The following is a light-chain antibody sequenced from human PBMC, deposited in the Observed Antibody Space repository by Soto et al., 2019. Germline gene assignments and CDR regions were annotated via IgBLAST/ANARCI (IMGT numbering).Light chain of an antibody. Sequence: DIVLTQSPGTVSLSPGERATLSCRASQSVSSGYLAWYQQKPGQAPRLLIYGVSSRSTGIPDRFSGSGSGTDFTLTISRLEPEDFAVYYWQQYGSSPLTFGQGTKVEIK. CDR1: QSVSSGY. CDR3: QQYGSSPLT. J-gene: IGKJ1*01. CDR2: GVS. V-gene: IGKV3-20*01.